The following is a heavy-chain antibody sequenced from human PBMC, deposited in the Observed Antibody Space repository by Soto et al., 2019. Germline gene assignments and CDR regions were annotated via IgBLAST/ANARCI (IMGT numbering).Heavy chain of an antibody. CDR2: ISSNGVGT. V-gene: IGHV3-64*01. D-gene: IGHD6-6*01. CDR1: GFTLSGYA. CDR3: ARRARPDFYYMDV. J-gene: IGHJ6*03. Sequence: EVQLAESGGGLAQPGGSLRLSCAAAGFTLSGYAMDWVRQAPGKGLEYVSGISSNGVGTYYANSVQGRFTISRDNSKNTVYLQMGSLRPEDMAVYYCARRARPDFYYMDVWGKGTTVTVS.